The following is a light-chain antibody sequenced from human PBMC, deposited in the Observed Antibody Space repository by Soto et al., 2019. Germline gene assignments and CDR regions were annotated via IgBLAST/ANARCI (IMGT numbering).Light chain of an antibody. CDR2: DVN. CDR3: SSYTSSIS. J-gene: IGLJ2*01. V-gene: IGLV2-14*01. CDR1: SSDVGGYNY. Sequence: QPASVSGSPGQSITISCTGTSSDVGGYNYVSWYQQHPGKAPKLMIYDVNTRPSGVSNRFSGSKSGNTASLTISGLQAEDEADYYCSSYTSSISFGGGTQLTVL.